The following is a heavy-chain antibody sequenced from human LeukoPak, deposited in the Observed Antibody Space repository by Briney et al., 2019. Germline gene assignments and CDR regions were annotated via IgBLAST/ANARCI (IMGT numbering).Heavy chain of an antibody. Sequence: GASVKVSCKASGYTFTSYAMNWVRQAPGQGLEWMGWINTNTGNPTYAQGFTGRFVFSLDTSVSTAYLQISSLKAEDTAVYYCARGLMVRGVRAYFDYWGQGTLVTVSS. J-gene: IGHJ4*02. CDR2: INTNTGNP. CDR1: GYTFTSYA. V-gene: IGHV7-4-1*02. D-gene: IGHD3-10*01. CDR3: ARGLMVRGVRAYFDY.